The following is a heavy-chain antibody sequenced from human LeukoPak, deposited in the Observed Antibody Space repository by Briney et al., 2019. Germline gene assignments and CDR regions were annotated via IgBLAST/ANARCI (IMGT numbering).Heavy chain of an antibody. Sequence: GGSLRLSCVVSGLTFDDYAMHWVRQAPGKGLEWVSGITWNSGRIGYGDSVKGRFTISIDNAKNSLCLQMNSLRAEDTALYYCAKDRGDSYGFDAFDIWGQGQWSPSLQ. V-gene: IGHV3-9*01. CDR1: GLTFDDYA. D-gene: IGHD5-18*01. J-gene: IGHJ3*02. CDR3: AKDRGDSYGFDAFDI. CDR2: ITWNSGRI.